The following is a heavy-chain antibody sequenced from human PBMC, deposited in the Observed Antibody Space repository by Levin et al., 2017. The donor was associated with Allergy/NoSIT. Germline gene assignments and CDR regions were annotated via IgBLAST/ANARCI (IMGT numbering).Heavy chain of an antibody. D-gene: IGHD6-19*01. Sequence: SETLSLTCAVYGGSFSGYYWSWIRQPPGKGLEWIGEINHSGSTNYNPSLKSRVTISVDTSKNQFSLKLSSVTAADTAVYYCARGTPKLYSSGWVTDKYYFDYWGQGTLVTVSS. J-gene: IGHJ4*02. CDR1: GGSFSGYY. V-gene: IGHV4-34*01. CDR3: ARGTPKLYSSGWVTDKYYFDY. CDR2: INHSGST.